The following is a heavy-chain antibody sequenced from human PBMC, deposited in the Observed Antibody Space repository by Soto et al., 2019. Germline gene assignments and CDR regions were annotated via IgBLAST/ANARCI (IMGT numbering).Heavy chain of an antibody. Sequence: QVQLQESGPVLVKPSENLSLTCTVSGVSVSSGSFYGAWIRQPPGKGLEWIGFGSYNGTTNYKPSLKSRVTISVDTYRSQISLKVSSLTAADPAVYYCARGAKVTQYEYWGKGTLVTVSS. J-gene: IGHJ4*02. D-gene: IGHD2-21*02. CDR1: GVSVSSGSFY. V-gene: IGHV4-61*01. CDR2: GSYNGTT. CDR3: ARGAKVTQYEY.